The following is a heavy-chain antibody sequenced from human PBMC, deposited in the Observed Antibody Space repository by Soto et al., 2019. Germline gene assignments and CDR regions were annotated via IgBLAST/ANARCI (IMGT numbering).Heavy chain of an antibody. CDR2: MSGSGGST. J-gene: IGHJ2*01. D-gene: IGHD4-17*01. Sequence: LSLVKELVWCLGMSGSGGSTYYADSVKGRFTISGDNSKNTLYLQMNSLRAVDTAVYYCAKRTVGWYFDLWGRGTLVTVSS. CDR3: AKRTVGWYFDL. V-gene: IGHV3-23*01.